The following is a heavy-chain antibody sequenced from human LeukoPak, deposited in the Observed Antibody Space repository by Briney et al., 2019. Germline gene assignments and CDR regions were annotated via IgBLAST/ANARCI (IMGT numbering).Heavy chain of an antibody. CDR2: ISGSGGST. CDR3: AKVGPRGNSGAPYYFDY. V-gene: IGHV3-23*01. Sequence: GGSLRLSCAASGFTFSSYAMSWVRQAPGKGLEWVSAISGSGGSTYYADFVKGRFTISRDNSKNTLYLQMNSLRAEDTAVYYCAKVGPRGNSGAPYYFDYWGQGTLVTVSS. J-gene: IGHJ4*02. D-gene: IGHD1-26*01. CDR1: GFTFSSYA.